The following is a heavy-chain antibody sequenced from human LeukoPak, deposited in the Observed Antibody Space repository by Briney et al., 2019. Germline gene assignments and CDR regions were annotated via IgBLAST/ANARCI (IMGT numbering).Heavy chain of an antibody. CDR3: ARMFPRIQLWTMTWFDP. CDR2: INPSGGST. J-gene: IGHJ5*02. CDR1: GYTFTSYY. D-gene: IGHD5-18*01. V-gene: IGHV1-46*01. Sequence: ASVKVSCTASGYTFTSYYMHWVRQAPGQGLEWMGIINPSGGSTSYAQKFQGRVTITRDTSASTAYMELSSLRSEDTAVYYCARMFPRIQLWTMTWFDPWGQGTLVTVSS.